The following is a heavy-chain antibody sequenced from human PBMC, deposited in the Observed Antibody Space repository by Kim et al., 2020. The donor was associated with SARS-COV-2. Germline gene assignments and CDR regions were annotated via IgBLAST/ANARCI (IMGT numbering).Heavy chain of an antibody. Sequence: YAASVQGRFNIYRDNSQNSVDLEMASLRAEDTAVYYCAKSSGSYPKALDYWGQGTLVTVSS. D-gene: IGHD1-26*01. CDR3: AKSSGSYPKALDY. J-gene: IGHJ4*02. V-gene: IGHV3-23*01.